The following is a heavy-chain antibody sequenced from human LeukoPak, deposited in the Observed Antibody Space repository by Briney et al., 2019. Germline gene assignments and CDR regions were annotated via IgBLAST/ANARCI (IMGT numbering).Heavy chain of an antibody. CDR2: INPNSGGT. V-gene: IGHV1-2*02. J-gene: IGHJ4*02. CDR3: ARGGEGEAWGYFDY. Sequence: ASVKVSCKASGYTFTGYYMHWVRQAPGQGLGWMGWINPNSGGTNYAQKFHGRVTMTRDTSISTAYMELSRLRSDDTALYYCARGGEGEAWGYFDYWGQGTLVTVSS. CDR1: GYTFTGYY. D-gene: IGHD3-16*01.